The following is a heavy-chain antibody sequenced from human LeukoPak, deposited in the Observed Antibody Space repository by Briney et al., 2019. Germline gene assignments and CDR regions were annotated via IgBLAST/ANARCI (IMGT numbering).Heavy chain of an antibody. CDR3: ARGSRLWPY. CDR1: GGSFSGYY. Sequence: SETLSLTCAVYGGSFSGYYWSWIRQPPGRGLEWIGEINHSGSTNYNPSLKSRATISVDTSKNQFSLKLSSVTAADTAVYYCARGSRLWPYWGQGTLVTVSS. J-gene: IGHJ4*02. CDR2: INHSGST. D-gene: IGHD5-18*01. V-gene: IGHV4-34*01.